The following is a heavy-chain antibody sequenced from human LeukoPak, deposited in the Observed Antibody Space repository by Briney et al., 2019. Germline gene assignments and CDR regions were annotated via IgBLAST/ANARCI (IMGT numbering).Heavy chain of an antibody. D-gene: IGHD6-19*01. CDR2: INPSGGST. CDR1: GYTFTRYS. V-gene: IGHV1-46*01. CDR3: ARVTPAGAWLGYFDY. Sequence: ASVKVSCKASGYTFTRYSMHWVRQAPGQGLEWMGVINPSGGSTNNAPKFQGRVTMTSDTSTITVSMELNSLTSEDTAVYYCARVTPAGAWLGYFDYWGQGTLVTVSS. J-gene: IGHJ4*02.